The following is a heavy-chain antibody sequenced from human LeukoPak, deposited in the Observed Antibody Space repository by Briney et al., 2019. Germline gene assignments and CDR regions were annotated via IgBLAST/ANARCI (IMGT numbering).Heavy chain of an antibody. V-gene: IGHV1-18*01. CDR1: GYSLTRYT. Sequence: ASVKVSCKASGYSLTRYTMNWVRQAPGQGLEWMGWISAYNGNTNYAQKLQGRVTMTTDTSTSTAYMELRSLRSDDTAVYYCARGAVGSSSWYDPWGQGTLVTVSS. J-gene: IGHJ5*02. CDR3: ARGAVGSSSWYDP. D-gene: IGHD6-13*01. CDR2: ISAYNGNT.